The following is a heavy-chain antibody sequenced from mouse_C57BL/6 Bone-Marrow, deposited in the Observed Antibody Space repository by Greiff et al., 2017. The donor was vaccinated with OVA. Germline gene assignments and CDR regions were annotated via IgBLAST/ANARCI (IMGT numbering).Heavy chain of an antibody. CDR3: TRKHYDYSWFAY. Sequence: EVQLVESGGGLVKPGGSLKLSCAASGFTFSDYGMHWVRQAPEKGLEWVAYISSGSSTIYYADTVKGRFTISRDNAKNTLFLQMTMLRSDDTGMYYCTRKHYDYSWFAYWGQGTLVTVSA. J-gene: IGHJ3*01. CDR2: ISSGSSTI. D-gene: IGHD2-4*01. CDR1: GFTFSDYG. V-gene: IGHV5-17*01.